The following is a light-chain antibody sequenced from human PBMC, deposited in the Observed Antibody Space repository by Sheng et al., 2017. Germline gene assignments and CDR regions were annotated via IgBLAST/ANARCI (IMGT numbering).Light chain of an antibody. CDR2: WAS. CDR3: LQYYHMFPFT. CDR1: QSLFYSFNNKNH. Sequence: DIVMTQSPDSLNLSLGEKATIKCKSSQSLFYSFNNKNHLAWYQQKPGQPPKLLISWASTREFGVPDRFSGSGSGTDFTLTINNVQAEDVALYYCLQYYHMFPFTFGPGTKVNLK. J-gene: IGKJ3*01. V-gene: IGKV4-1*01.